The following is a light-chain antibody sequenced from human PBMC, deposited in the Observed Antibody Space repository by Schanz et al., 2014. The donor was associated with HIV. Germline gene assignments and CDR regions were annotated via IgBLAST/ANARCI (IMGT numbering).Light chain of an antibody. J-gene: IGLJ3*02. V-gene: IGLV2-11*01. CDR2: DVT. Sequence: QSALTQPRSVSGSPGQSVTISCTGTSSDVGSYNYVSWYQQRPGKAPKLMIYDVTKRPSGVPDRFSGSKSGTSASLAISGLRSDDEAEFYCAAWDDSLSGWVFGGGTKLTVL. CDR1: SSDVGSYNY. CDR3: AAWDDSLSGWV.